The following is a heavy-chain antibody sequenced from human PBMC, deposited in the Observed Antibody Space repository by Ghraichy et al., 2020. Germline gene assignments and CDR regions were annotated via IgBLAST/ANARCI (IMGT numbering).Heavy chain of an antibody. CDR3: SRGGGAGTPVLYHMDV. D-gene: IGHD6-19*01. CDR1: GLMFSPNT. Sequence: GGSLRLSCVASGLMFSPNTMNWVRQAPGKGLEWVSSLISSTRYIYYADSVKGRFTISRDNAQNSLYLQMNSLRAEDTAVYYCSRGGGAGTPVLYHMDVWGIGTTVTVSS. V-gene: IGHV3-21*01. CDR2: LISSTRYI. J-gene: IGHJ6*04.